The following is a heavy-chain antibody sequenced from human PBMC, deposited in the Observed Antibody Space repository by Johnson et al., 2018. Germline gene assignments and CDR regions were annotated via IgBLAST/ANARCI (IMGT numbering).Heavy chain of an antibody. Sequence: QVQLGQSGGGVVQPGRSLGLSCAASGFTFSSYGMHWVRQAPGKGLEWVAVIWYDGSNKYYADSVKGRFTISRDNSKNTLYLEVTSLRAEERAVYYCARLEYDATGYFQHWGQGTLVTVSS. CDR1: GFTFSSYG. V-gene: IGHV3-33*01. D-gene: IGHD3-3*01. CDR3: ARLEYDATGYFQH. J-gene: IGHJ1*01. CDR2: IWYDGSNK.